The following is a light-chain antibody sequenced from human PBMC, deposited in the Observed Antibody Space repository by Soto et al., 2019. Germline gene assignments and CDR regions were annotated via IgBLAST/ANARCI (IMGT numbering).Light chain of an antibody. J-gene: IGKJ1*01. CDR3: QQFNNWPRK. V-gene: IGKV3-15*01. Sequence: EIAMTQSPATLSVSPGERATLSCRASQSVSSKLAWYQQKPGQAPRLLIYDASTRATGIPARFSGSGSGTEFTLTISSLQSEDFAVYYCQQFNNWPRKFGQGTKVEIK. CDR2: DAS. CDR1: QSVSSK.